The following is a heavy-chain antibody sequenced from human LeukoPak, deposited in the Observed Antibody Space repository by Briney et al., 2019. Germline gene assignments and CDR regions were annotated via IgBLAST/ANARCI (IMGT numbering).Heavy chain of an antibody. CDR3: ARHGTISSESYFDY. J-gene: IGHJ4*02. D-gene: IGHD1-14*01. Sequence: SETLSLTCSVSGGSVSSYYWSWIRQSPGKGLEWIGYIHNSGRTNYNPSLKSRVTGFVDTSKNQASLRLSSVTAADTAVYYCARHGTISSESYFDYWGQGALVTVSS. CDR2: IHNSGRT. V-gene: IGHV4-59*08. CDR1: GGSVSSYY.